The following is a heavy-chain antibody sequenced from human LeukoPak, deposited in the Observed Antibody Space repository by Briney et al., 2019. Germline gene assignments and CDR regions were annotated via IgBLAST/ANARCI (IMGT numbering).Heavy chain of an antibody. Sequence: SETLSLTCTVSGGSISSYYRSWIRQPPGKGLEWIGYIYYSGSTNYNPSLKSRVTISVDTSKNQFSLKLSSVTAADTAVYYCARARAWDEFDYWGQGTLVTVSS. D-gene: IGHD1-26*01. CDR2: IYYSGST. CDR3: ARARAWDEFDY. CDR1: GGSISSYY. J-gene: IGHJ4*02. V-gene: IGHV4-59*01.